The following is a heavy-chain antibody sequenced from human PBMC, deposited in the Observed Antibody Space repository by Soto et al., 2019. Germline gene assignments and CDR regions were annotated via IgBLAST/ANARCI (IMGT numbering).Heavy chain of an antibody. Sequence: QVQLVQSGAEVKKSGASVKVSCKASGYTFTSYDINWVRQATGQGLEWVGWINPNNGNTGYAQKFQGRVTVTRDTSISTVFMELSSLSSKDTAVYFCARTSSGTRGGFDPWGQGTRVTVSS. V-gene: IGHV1-8*01. D-gene: IGHD1-7*01. CDR3: ARTSSGTRGGFDP. J-gene: IGHJ5*02. CDR1: GYTFTSYD. CDR2: INPNNGNT.